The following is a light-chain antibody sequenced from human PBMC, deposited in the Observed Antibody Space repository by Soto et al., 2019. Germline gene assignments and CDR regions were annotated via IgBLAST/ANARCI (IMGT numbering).Light chain of an antibody. CDR3: QQYDNLPLT. CDR2: DAS. V-gene: IGKV1-33*01. Sequence: DIQMTQSPSSLSASVGDRVTITCQASQDISNYLNWYQQKLGKAPKLLIYDASNLETGVPSRFSGSGSGTDFTFTISSLQPEDIATYYCQQYDNLPLTFGGGTKVDNK. J-gene: IGKJ4*01. CDR1: QDISNY.